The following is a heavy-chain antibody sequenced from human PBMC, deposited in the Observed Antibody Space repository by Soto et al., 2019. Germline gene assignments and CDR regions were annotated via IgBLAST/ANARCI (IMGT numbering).Heavy chain of an antibody. V-gene: IGHV3-74*01. Sequence: GGFQSLSYTSSGFTFSDYLSHWVRHTPGKGLVWVSRINSDGSSTYYPYSVKGRVTISRDNSKNTLYLQSNSLRAEDTAVYYCAKGGLLPRANRWFWGQGTLVNVSS. D-gene: IGHD2-2*01. J-gene: IGHJ4*02. CDR3: AKGGLLPRANRWF. CDR2: INSDGSST. CDR1: GFTFSDYL.